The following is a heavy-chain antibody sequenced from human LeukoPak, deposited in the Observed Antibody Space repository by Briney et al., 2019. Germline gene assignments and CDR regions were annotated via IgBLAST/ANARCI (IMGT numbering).Heavy chain of an antibody. CDR1: GGTFSSYA. D-gene: IGHD2-15*01. CDR3: AREPYCSGGSCSSAPLDY. Sequence: ASVKVSCKASGGTFSSYAISWVRQAPGQGLEWMGGIIPIFGTANYAQKFQGRVTITADESTSTAYMALSSLRSEDTAVYYCAREPYCSGGSCSSAPLDYWGQGTLVTVSS. J-gene: IGHJ4*02. CDR2: IIPIFGTA. V-gene: IGHV1-69*01.